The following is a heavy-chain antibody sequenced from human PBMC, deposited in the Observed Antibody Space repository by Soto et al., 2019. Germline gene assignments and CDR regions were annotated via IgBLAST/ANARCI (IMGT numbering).Heavy chain of an antibody. V-gene: IGHV3-20*01. Sequence: GGSLRLSCAASGFTFDDYGMSWVRQAPGKGLEWVSGSNWNGGSTAYADSVKGRFTISRDNAKNSLFLQMNSLRAEDTALYHCVRGPRLYSSNWLNWFDPWGQGTLVTVSS. CDR3: VRGPRLYSSNWLNWFDP. J-gene: IGHJ5*02. CDR2: SNWNGGST. CDR1: GFTFDDYG. D-gene: IGHD6-13*01.